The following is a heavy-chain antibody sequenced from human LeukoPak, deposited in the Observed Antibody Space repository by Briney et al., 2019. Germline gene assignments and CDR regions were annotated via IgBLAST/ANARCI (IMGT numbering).Heavy chain of an antibody. Sequence: ASVKVSCKASGYTFTSYYMHWVRQAPGQRLEWMGWINAGNGNTKYSQKFQGRVTITRDTSASTAYMELSSLRSEDTAVYYCARRKGFTNYFDYWGQGTLVTVSS. V-gene: IGHV1-3*01. D-gene: IGHD3-3*01. CDR3: ARRKGFTNYFDY. CDR2: INAGNGNT. J-gene: IGHJ4*02. CDR1: GYTFTSYY.